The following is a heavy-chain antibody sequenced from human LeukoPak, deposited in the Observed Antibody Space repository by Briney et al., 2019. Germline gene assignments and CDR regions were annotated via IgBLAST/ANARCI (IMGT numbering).Heavy chain of an antibody. V-gene: IGHV1-69*13. CDR3: AREYFDSSGYYYYMDV. D-gene: IGHD3-22*01. Sequence: ASVKVSCKASGGTFSSYAISWVRQAPGQGLEWMGGIIPIFGSPNYAQKFQGRVTITADESTSTAYMELSSLRSEDTAVYYCAREYFDSSGYYYYMDVWGKGTTVTISS. CDR2: IIPIFGSP. J-gene: IGHJ6*03. CDR1: GGTFSSYA.